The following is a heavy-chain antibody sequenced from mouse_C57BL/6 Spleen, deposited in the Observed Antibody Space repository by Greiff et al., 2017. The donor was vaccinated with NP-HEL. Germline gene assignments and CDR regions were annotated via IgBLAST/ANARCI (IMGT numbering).Heavy chain of an antibody. CDR2: IYPGSGNT. CDR1: GYSFTSYY. V-gene: IGHV1-66*01. J-gene: IGHJ2*01. CDR3: AREGGYFNFDY. Sequence: VKLQQSGPELVKPGASVKISCKASGYSFTSYYIHWVKQRPGQGLEWIGWIYPGSGNTKYNEKFKGKATLTADTSSSTAYMQLSSLTSEDSAVYYCAREGGYFNFDYWGQGTTLTVSS. D-gene: IGHD2-3*01.